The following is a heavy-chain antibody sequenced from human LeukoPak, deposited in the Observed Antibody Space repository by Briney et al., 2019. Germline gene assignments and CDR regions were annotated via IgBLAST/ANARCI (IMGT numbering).Heavy chain of an antibody. CDR1: GYTFTGYY. CDR3: ARDAWSEGGAYFDY. CDR2: INPSGGST. V-gene: IGHV1-46*01. D-gene: IGHD1-14*01. Sequence: ASVKVSCKASGYTFTGYYMHWVRQAPGQGLEWVGIINPSGGSTSYAQKFQGRVTMTRDMSTSTVYMELSSLRSDDTAVYYCARDAWSEGGAYFDYWGQGTLVTVSS. J-gene: IGHJ4*02.